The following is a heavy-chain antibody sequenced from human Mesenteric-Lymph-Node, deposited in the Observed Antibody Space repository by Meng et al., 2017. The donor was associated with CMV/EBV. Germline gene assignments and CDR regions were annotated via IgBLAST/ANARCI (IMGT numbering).Heavy chain of an antibody. D-gene: IGHD2-21*02. J-gene: IGHJ4*02. CDR3: ARVREGRLRQYYFDS. V-gene: IGHV3-23*05. Sequence: GESLKISCAASGFTFSNYVMTWVRQAPGKGLEWVSLIYGSGSSTYSADSVKGRFTISRNNAKNSLFLQMNRLRADDTAVYYCARVREGRLRQYYFDSWGQGTLVTVSS. CDR2: IYGSGSST. CDR1: GFTFSNYV.